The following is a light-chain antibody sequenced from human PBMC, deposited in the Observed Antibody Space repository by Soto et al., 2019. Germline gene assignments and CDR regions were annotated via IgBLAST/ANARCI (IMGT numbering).Light chain of an antibody. CDR3: CSYKSSSTLYV. CDR2: VFI. Sequence: QSALTQPASVSGSPGQSITISCTGTSSDIGAYNYVSWYQQHPGKAPKLIFYVFIIRPVGFSCRFFASKSGNTASLTFFVLQAEDEADYYCCSYKSSSTLYVFETGTKVTVL. CDR1: SSDIGAYNY. V-gene: IGLV2-14*03. J-gene: IGLJ1*01.